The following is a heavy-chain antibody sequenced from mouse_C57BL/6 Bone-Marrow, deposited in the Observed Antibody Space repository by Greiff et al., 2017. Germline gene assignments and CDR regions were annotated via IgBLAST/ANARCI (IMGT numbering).Heavy chain of an antibody. CDR2: IHPNSGST. Sequence: QVQLQQPGAELVKPGASVKLSCKASGYTFTSYWMHWVKQRPGQGLEWIGMIHPNSGSTNYNEKFKSKATLTVDKSSSTAYMQLSNLTSEDSAVFYCASEVTYYYGSSYWYFDVGGTGTTVTVSS. CDR3: ASEVTYYYGSSYWYFDV. J-gene: IGHJ1*03. V-gene: IGHV1-64*01. D-gene: IGHD1-1*01. CDR1: GYTFTSYW.